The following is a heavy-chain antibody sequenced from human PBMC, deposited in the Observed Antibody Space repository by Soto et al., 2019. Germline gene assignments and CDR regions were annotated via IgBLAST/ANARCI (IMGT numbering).Heavy chain of an antibody. CDR2: INAGNGNT. D-gene: IGHD2-15*01. V-gene: IGHV1-3*01. Sequence: ASVKVSCKASGYTFTSYAMHWVRQAPGQRLEWMGWINAGNGNTKYSQKFQGRVTMTTDTSTSTAYMELRSLRSDDTAVYYCARGFRVAATRWWFDPWGQGTLVTVSS. CDR3: ARGFRVAATRWWFDP. J-gene: IGHJ5*02. CDR1: GYTFTSYA.